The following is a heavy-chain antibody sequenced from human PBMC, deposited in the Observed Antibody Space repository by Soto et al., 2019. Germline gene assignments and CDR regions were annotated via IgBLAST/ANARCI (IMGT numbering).Heavy chain of an antibody. V-gene: IGHV3-33*01. CDR2: MWFDGSNK. CDR3: ARDLRADTRGTYGMDV. J-gene: IGHJ6*02. Sequence: ESGGGVVQPGRSLRLSCAASGFSFRSYGMHWVRQAPGKGLEWVAVMWFDGSNKQYSDSVKGRFTISRDSSKNTLYLQMNSLRADDTAVYYCARDLRADTRGTYGMDVWGQGTTVTVTS. CDR1: GFSFRSYG.